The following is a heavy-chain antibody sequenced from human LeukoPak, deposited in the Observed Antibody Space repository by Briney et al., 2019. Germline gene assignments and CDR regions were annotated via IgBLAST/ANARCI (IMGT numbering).Heavy chain of an antibody. J-gene: IGHJ4*02. D-gene: IGHD3-22*01. CDR2: IDWDDDK. CDR3: ARMGYYDEDN. Sequence: SGPTLLNPTQTLTLTCTFSGLALRSSGICVSWIRQPPGKALEWLARIDWDDDKYYSTSLKTRLTISKDTSKMQVVLTMTNMDPVDTATYFCARMGYYDEDNWGQGTLVTVSP. CDR1: GLALRSSGIC. V-gene: IGHV2-70*11.